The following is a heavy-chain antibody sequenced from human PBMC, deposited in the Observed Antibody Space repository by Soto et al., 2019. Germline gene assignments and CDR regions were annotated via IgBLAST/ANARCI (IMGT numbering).Heavy chain of an antibody. D-gene: IGHD1-1*01. Sequence: QVQVVQSRAEVKKPGASVRVSCKTSGYTFTDYDINWVRQAAGQGLEYMGWMSPDSGNTGYLQKFQGRVTITSNTSKSTAYMELSSLTSKDTEVYYCEVTTGYWGQGTMVTVSS. V-gene: IGHV1-8*02. CDR1: GYTFTDYD. CDR3: EVTTGY. J-gene: IGHJ4*02. CDR2: MSPDSGNT.